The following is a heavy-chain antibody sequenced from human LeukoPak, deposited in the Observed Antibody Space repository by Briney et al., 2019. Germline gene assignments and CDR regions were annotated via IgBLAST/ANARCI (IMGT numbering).Heavy chain of an antibody. V-gene: IGHV4-31*03. Sequence: PSETLSLTCTVSGGSINSGGYYWSWIRQHPGKGLEWIGYIYYSGSTYYNPSLKSRVTISVDTSKNQFSLKLSSVTAADTAVYYCARETRIGAPRRHPGYGMDVWGHGSTVTVSS. D-gene: IGHD2-15*01. CDR1: GGSINSGGYY. CDR2: IYYSGST. J-gene: IGHJ6*02. CDR3: ARETRIGAPRRHPGYGMDV.